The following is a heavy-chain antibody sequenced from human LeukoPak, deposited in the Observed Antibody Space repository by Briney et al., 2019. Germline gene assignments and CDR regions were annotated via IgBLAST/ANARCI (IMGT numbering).Heavy chain of an antibody. CDR2: IYYSGST. D-gene: IGHD4-11*01. Sequence: SETLSLTCTVSGGSISSSSYYWGWIRQPPGKGLEWIGSIYYSGSTYYNPSLKSRVTISVDTSKNQFSLKLSSVTAADTAVYYCARNNFHDYSSRVFDIGGQGTMVTVSP. CDR1: GGSISSSSYY. V-gene: IGHV4-39*01. CDR3: ARNNFHDYSSRVFDI. J-gene: IGHJ3*02.